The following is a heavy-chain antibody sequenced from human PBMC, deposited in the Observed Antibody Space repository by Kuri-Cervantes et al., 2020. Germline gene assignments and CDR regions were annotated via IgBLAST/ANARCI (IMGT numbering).Heavy chain of an antibody. V-gene: IGHV4-34*01. Sequence: SETLSLTCAVYGGSFSGYYWSWIRQPPGKGLEWIGEINHSGSTNYNPSLKSRVTISVDTSKNQFSLKLSSVTATDTATYYCGRRMGGSSAGYWGQGTVVTVSS. J-gene: IGHJ4*02. CDR3: GRRMGGSSAGY. CDR2: INHSGST. CDR1: GGSFSGYY. D-gene: IGHD6-6*01.